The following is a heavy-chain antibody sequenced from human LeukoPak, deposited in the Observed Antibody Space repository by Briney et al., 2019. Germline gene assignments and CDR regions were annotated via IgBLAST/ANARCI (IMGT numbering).Heavy chain of an antibody. D-gene: IGHD4-17*01. CDR3: ARVAYGDYGVFDY. J-gene: IGHJ4*02. CDR2: INRDGGGT. Sequence: QPGGSLRLSCAASRFTFSDYWMHWVRHAPWKGLVWVSRINRDGGGTTYADSVKGRLTISRDNAKNTVYLQMNSLRAEDTAVYFCARVAYGDYGVFDYWGQGTLVTVSS. V-gene: IGHV3-74*01. CDR1: RFTFSDYW.